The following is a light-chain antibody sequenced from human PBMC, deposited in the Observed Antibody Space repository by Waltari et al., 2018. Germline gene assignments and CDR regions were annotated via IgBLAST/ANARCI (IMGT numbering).Light chain of an antibody. J-gene: IGLJ1*01. Sequence: SYEVTQPPSVSVSPRQRATITCSGAKLGSKYVSWYKQKSGQSPVLVIYRDAKRPSGCPELFSGSNSGNTATLTISGTQPMDEADYYCQAWDSSAFVFGAGTKVTVL. CDR2: RDA. CDR3: QAWDSSAFV. V-gene: IGLV3-1*01. CDR1: KLGSKY.